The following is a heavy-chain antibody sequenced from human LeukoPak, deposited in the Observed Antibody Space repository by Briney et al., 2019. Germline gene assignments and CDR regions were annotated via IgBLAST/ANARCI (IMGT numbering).Heavy chain of an antibody. D-gene: IGHD2-2*03. V-gene: IGHV1-8*01. CDR2: MNPNSGNT. CDR3: ARGRGYCSSTSCYRFDP. CDR1: GYTFTSYD. J-gene: IGHJ5*02. Sequence: ASVKVSCKASGYTFTSYDINCVRQATGQGLEWMGWMNPNSGNTGYAQKFQGGVTMTRNTSISTAYMELSSLRSEDTAVYYCARGRGYCSSTSCYRFDPWGQGTLVTVSS.